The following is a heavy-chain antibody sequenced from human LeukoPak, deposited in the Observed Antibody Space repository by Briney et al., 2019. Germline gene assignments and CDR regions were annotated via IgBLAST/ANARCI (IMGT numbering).Heavy chain of an antibody. CDR2: IWYDGSYK. V-gene: IGHV3-33*08. J-gene: IGHJ4*02. Sequence: GGSLRLSCAASGFTFSTSGMHWVRQAPGKGLEWVADIWYDGSYKYYADSVQGRFIISRDNSINIVYLEMNSLRAEDTAVYYCARDKGTRSLDHWGQGTLVTVSS. CDR3: ARDKGTRSLDH. D-gene: IGHD1-14*01. CDR1: GFTFSTSG.